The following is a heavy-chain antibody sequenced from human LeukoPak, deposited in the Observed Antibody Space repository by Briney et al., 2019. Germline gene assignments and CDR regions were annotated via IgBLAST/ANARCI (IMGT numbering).Heavy chain of an antibody. CDR3: ARLYSGSYRDYYMDV. D-gene: IGHD3-10*01. Sequence: GGSLRLACAASGFTFSDYYMNWIREAPGKGLQWVSHISSSGNTIYYADCVKGRFTISRDNAKNSLYLQMNSLRAEDTAVYYCARLYSGSYRDYYMDVWGKGTTVTISS. CDR2: ISSSGNTI. CDR1: GFTFSDYY. V-gene: IGHV3-11*01. J-gene: IGHJ6*03.